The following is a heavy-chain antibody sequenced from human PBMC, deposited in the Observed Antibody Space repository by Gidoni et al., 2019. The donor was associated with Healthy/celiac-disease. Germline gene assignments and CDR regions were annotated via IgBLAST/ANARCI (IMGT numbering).Heavy chain of an antibody. Sequence: EVQLVESGGGLVKPGRSVRLSCAASGFTFSSYSMNWVRQAPGKGLEWVYSISSSSSYIYHADPVKGRFTISRDNAKNSLYLQMNSLRAEDTAVYYCASWVYGDYVFDYWGQGTLVTVSS. CDR2: ISSSSSYI. CDR1: GFTFSSYS. CDR3: ASWVYGDYVFDY. D-gene: IGHD4-17*01. V-gene: IGHV3-21*01. J-gene: IGHJ4*02.